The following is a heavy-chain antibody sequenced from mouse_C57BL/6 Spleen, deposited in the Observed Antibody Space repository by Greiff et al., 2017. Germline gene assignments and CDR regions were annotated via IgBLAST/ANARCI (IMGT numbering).Heavy chain of an antibody. Sequence: QVQLQQSGAELVRPGTSVKVSCKASGYAFTNYLIEWVKQRPGQGLEWIGVINPGSGGTNYNEKFKGKATLTADKSSSTAYMQLSSLPSEDSAVYFCARGNYYGSSYDYWGQGTTLTVSS. CDR2: INPGSGGT. CDR3: ARGNYYGSSYDY. V-gene: IGHV1-54*01. D-gene: IGHD1-1*01. CDR1: GYAFTNYL. J-gene: IGHJ2*01.